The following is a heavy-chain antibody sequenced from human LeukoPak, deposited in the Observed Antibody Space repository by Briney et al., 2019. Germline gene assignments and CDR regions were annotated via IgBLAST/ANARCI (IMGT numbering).Heavy chain of an antibody. D-gene: IGHD1-1*01. V-gene: IGHV1-46*03. CDR3: ARGPENDGVPRWFDP. J-gene: IGHJ5*02. CDR2: INPSGGST. CDR1: GYTFTSYY. Sequence: ASVKVSCKASGYTFTSYYMQWVRQAPGQGLEWMGIINPSGGSTSYAQKFQGRVTMTRDTSTSTVYMELSSLRSEDTAVYYCARGPENDGVPRWFDPWGQGTLVTVSS.